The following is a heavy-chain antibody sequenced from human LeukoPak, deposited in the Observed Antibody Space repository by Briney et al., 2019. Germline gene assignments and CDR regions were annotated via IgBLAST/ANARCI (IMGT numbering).Heavy chain of an antibody. J-gene: IGHJ6*02. D-gene: IGHD3-22*01. CDR1: GFTFSSYA. CDR2: ISGNGGTT. Sequence: PGGSLRLSCAASGFTFSSYAMSWVRQAPGTGLEWVSGISGNGGTTYYADSVKGRFTISRDNAKNTLYLQMNSLRAEDTAVYYCARDLLDSSGYSFYYYYGMDVWGQGTTVTVSS. V-gene: IGHV3-23*01. CDR3: ARDLLDSSGYSFYYYYGMDV.